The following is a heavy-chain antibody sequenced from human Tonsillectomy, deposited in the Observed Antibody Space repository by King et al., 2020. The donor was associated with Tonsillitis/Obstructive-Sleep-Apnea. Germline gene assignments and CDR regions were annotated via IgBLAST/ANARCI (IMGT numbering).Heavy chain of an antibody. CDR3: AKDLWQWLDGAEGFDY. Sequence: VQLVQSGGGVVQPGRSLRLSCAASGFTFSSYGMHWVRQAPGKGLEWVAVISFDGSNKYFADSVKGRFTISRDNSKNTLYLQMNSLRAEDTAVYYCAKDLWQWLDGAEGFDYWGQGTLVTVSS. V-gene: IGHV3-30*18. CDR2: ISFDGSNK. J-gene: IGHJ4*02. D-gene: IGHD6-19*01. CDR1: GFTFSSYG.